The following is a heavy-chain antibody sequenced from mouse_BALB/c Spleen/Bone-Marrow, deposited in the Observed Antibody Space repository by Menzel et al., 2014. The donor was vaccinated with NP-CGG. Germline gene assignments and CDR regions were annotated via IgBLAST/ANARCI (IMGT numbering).Heavy chain of an antibody. D-gene: IGHD2-10*02. CDR2: IVPANGNT. CDR1: GFNIKDTY. J-gene: IGHJ2*01. V-gene: IGHV14-3*02. Sequence: EVQLQQSGAELVKPGASVKLSCTASGFNIKDTYMHWVKQRPEQGLEWIGRIVPANGNTKYDPKFQGKATITADTSSNTAYLQLTSLTSEDTAVYHCVRYLYGNYFDYWGQGTTLTVSS. CDR3: VRYLYGNYFDY.